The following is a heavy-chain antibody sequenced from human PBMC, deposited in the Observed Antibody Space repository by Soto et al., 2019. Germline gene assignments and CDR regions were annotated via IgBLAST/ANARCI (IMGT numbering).Heavy chain of an antibody. CDR1: GFTFSSYA. CDR3: AKDLEMWLANHYHFDY. V-gene: IGHV3-23*01. J-gene: IGHJ4*02. CDR2: ISGSGGST. Sequence: EVQLLESGGGLVQPGGSLRLSCAASGFTFSSYAMSWVRQAPGKGLEWVSAISGSGGSTYYADSVKGRLTISRDNSKNTLYLQMNSLRADDTAVYYCAKDLEMWLANHYHFDYWGQGTLVTVSS. D-gene: IGHD6-19*01.